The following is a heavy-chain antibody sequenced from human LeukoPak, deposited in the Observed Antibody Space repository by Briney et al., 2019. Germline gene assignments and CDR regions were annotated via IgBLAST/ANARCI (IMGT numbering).Heavy chain of an antibody. V-gene: IGHV3-7*03. CDR3: ARDRPYYYYYYGMDV. J-gene: IGHJ6*04. CDR1: GFTFSSYW. CDR2: IKQDGREK. Sequence: PGGSLRLSCAASGFTFSSYWMSWVGQAPGKGLEWVANIKQDGREKYYVDSVKGGFTISRDNAKNSLYLQMNSLRAEDTAVYYCARDRPYYYYYYGMDVWGKGTTVTVSS.